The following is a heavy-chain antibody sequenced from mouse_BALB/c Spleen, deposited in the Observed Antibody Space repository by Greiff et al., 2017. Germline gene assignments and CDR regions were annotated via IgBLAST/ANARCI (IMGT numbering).Heavy chain of an antibody. V-gene: IGHV5-17*02. CDR3: ARDYGYGFDY. CDR1: GFTFSSFG. J-gene: IGHJ2*01. CDR2: ISSGSSTI. D-gene: IGHD2-2*01. Sequence: DVQLVESGGGLVQPGGSRKLSCAASGFTFSSFGMHWVRQAPQKGLEWVAYISSGSSTIYYADTVKGRFTISRDNPKNTLFLQMTSLRSEDTAMYYCARDYGYGFDYWGQGTTLTVSS.